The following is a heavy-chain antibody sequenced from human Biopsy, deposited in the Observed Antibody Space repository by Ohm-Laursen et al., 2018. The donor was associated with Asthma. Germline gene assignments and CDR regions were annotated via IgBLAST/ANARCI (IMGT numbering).Heavy chain of an antibody. V-gene: IGHV1-8*01. CDR1: GYTFINND. CDR3: VKDTVEDRGGYYTFDV. Sequence: GASVKVSCNASGYTFINNDINWVRQAAGQGLEWMGWMNPNSGNTGYAQKFHGRVTMTRDTSINTVYMELSSLRSDDTSVYYCVKDTVEDRGGYYTFDVWGQGTKVTVSS. J-gene: IGHJ3*01. D-gene: IGHD3-22*01. CDR2: MNPNSGNT.